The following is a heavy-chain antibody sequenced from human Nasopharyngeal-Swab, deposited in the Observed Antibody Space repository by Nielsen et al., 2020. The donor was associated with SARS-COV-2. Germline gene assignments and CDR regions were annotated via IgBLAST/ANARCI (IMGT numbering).Heavy chain of an antibody. D-gene: IGHD1-20*01. Sequence: SLRLSCAASGFTFNDYAMHWVRQAPGKGLEWVSGISWNSGSIGYADAVKGRFTISRDNAKNSLYLQMNSLRAEDTALYYCAKDITEGGGYWGQGTLVTVSS. V-gene: IGHV3-9*01. CDR3: AKDITEGGGY. CDR2: ISWNSGSI. CDR1: GFTFNDYA. J-gene: IGHJ4*02.